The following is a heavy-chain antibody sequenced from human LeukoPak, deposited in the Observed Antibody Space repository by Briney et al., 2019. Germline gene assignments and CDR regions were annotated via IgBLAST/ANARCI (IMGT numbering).Heavy chain of an antibody. V-gene: IGHV3-23*01. CDR3: AKDLVLMVYAIFGY. J-gene: IGHJ4*02. D-gene: IGHD2-8*01. Sequence: GGSLRLSCAASGFTFDDYGMSWVRQAPGKGLEWVSAISGSGGSTYYADSVKGRFTISRDNSKNTLYLQMNSLRAEDTAVYYCAKDLVLMVYAIFGYWGQGTLVTVFS. CDR2: ISGSGGST. CDR1: GFTFDDYG.